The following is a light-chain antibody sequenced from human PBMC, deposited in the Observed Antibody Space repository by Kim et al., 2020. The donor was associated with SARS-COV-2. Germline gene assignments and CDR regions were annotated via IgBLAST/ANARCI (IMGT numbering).Light chain of an antibody. CDR1: QSVSSSY. V-gene: IGKV3-20*01. CDR3: QQYGSSPPYT. Sequence: EIVLTQCPGTLSLSPGERATLSCRASQSVSSSYLAWYQQKPGQAPRLLIYGASSRATGIPDRFSGSGSGTDFTLTISRLEPEDFAVYYCQQYGSSPPYTFGQGTKLEI. CDR2: GAS. J-gene: IGKJ2*01.